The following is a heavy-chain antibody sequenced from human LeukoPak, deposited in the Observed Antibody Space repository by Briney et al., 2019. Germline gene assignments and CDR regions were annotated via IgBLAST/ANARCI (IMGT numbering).Heavy chain of an antibody. CDR3: ARWDSGSYYGIGD. J-gene: IGHJ4*02. CDR1: GFIFSSYW. V-gene: IGHV3-7*01. Sequence: GGSLRLSCAASGFIFSSYWMSWVRQAPGKGLEWVANIKQDGSEKYYGDSVKGRFTISRDNAKNSLYLQMNSLRAEDTAVYYCARWDSGSYYGIGDWGQGTLVTVSS. D-gene: IGHD1-26*01. CDR2: IKQDGSEK.